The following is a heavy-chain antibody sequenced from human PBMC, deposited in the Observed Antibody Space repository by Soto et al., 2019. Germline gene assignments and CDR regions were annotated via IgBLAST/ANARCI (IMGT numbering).Heavy chain of an antibody. J-gene: IGHJ6*02. V-gene: IGHV1-69*13. Sequence: GASGKVSCKASGGTFSSYAISWVRQAPGQGLEWMGGIIPIFGTANYAQKFQGRVTITADESTSTAYMELSSLRSEDTAVYYCARVLTYYYYYGMDVWGQGTTVTVSS. CDR3: ARVLTYYYYYGMDV. CDR2: IIPIFGTA. CDR1: GGTFSSYA.